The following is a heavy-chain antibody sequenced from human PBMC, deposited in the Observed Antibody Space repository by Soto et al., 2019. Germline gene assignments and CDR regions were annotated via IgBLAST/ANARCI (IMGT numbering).Heavy chain of an antibody. D-gene: IGHD5-12*01. CDR2: IYYSGST. V-gene: IGHV4-31*03. CDR3: ARVDRGGYAYFDY. J-gene: IGHJ4*02. CDR1: GCAITRGGYY. Sequence: QVQLQESGPRLVKPSQTLSLTGTVSGCAITRGGYYLNWIRQHPGKGLEWIGYIYYSGSTYYNPSLKSRLTMSVDTSKNQFSLKLSSMTAADTAVYYCARVDRGGYAYFDYWGQGTLVTVSS.